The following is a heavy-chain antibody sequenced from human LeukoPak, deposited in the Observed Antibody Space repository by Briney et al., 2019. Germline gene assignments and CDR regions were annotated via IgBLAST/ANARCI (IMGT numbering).Heavy chain of an antibody. J-gene: IGHJ4*02. CDR3: AKDLPRDLAYGDYFDY. CDR1: GXTFSSYA. V-gene: IGHV3-23*01. D-gene: IGHD4-17*01. Sequence: PGGSLRLSXAASGXTFSSYAMSWVRQAPGKGLEWVSAISGSGGSTYYADSVKGRFTISRDNSKNTLYLQMNSLRAEDTAVYYCAKDLPRDLAYGDYFDYWGQGTLVTVSS. CDR2: ISGSGGST.